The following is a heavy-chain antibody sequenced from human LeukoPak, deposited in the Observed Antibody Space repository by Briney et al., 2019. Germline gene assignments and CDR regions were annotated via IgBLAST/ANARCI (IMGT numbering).Heavy chain of an antibody. CDR2: IIPIFGTA. V-gene: IGHV1-69*05. Sequence: GASVRVSCKASGGTFSSYAISWVRQAPGQGLEWMGGIIPIFGTANYAQKFQGRVTITTDESTSTAYMELSSLRSEDTAVYYCASSLGVEPVVTAPFDYWGQGTLVTVSS. D-gene: IGHD4-23*01. CDR1: GGTFSSYA. CDR3: ASSLGVEPVVTAPFDY. J-gene: IGHJ4*02.